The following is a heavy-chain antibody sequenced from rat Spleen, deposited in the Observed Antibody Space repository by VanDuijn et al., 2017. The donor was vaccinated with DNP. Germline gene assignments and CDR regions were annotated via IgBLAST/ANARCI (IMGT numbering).Heavy chain of an antibody. CDR3: ARWRIGPHYFDY. V-gene: IGHV5-20*01. J-gene: IGHJ2*01. Sequence: EVQLVESGGGLVQPGRSLKLSCAASGFTFSDYYMAWVRQAPTKGLEWVASISYDGGSTYYRDSVKGRFTISRDNAKSSLYLQMESLRSEDTATYYCARWRIGPHYFDYWGQGVMVTVSS. CDR2: ISYDGGST. CDR1: GFTFSDYY. D-gene: IGHD1-11*01.